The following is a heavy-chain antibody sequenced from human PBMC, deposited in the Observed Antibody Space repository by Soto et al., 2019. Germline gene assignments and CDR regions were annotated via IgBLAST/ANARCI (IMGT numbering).Heavy chain of an antibody. CDR3: ATVTTRAYYYGMDV. V-gene: IGHV6-1*01. D-gene: IGHD4-17*01. Sequence: SQTLSLTCAISGDSFSSNSAAWNWIRQSPSRGLEWLGRTYYRSKWYNDYAVSVKSRITINPDTSKNQFSLQLNSVTPEDTAVYYCATVTTRAYYYGMDVWGQGTTVTVSS. CDR2: TYYRSKWYN. CDR1: GDSFSSNSAA. J-gene: IGHJ6*02.